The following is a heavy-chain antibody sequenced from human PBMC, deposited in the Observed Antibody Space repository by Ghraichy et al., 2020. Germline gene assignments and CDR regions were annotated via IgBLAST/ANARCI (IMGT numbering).Heavy chain of an antibody. CDR2: IYHSGST. J-gene: IGHJ5*02. Sequence: ESLNISCTVSGGSISSSDSYWGWIRQSPGKGLEWIGTIYHSGSTYYNPSLKSRVTISADTSKNQFSLKLSSVTAADTAVYYCARVGLMIRGITNWFDPWGQGTLVTVSS. CDR3: ARVGLMIRGITNWFDP. CDR1: GGSISSSDSY. V-gene: IGHV4-39*01. D-gene: IGHD3-10*01.